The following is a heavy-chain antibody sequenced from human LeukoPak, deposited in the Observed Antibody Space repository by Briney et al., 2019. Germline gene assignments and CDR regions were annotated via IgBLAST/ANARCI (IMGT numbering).Heavy chain of an antibody. J-gene: IGHJ4*02. CDR2: INHSGTT. Sequence: ASETLSLTCAVYRGSFSGYYWTWIRQSPGEGLEWSGEINHSGTTNYNPSLKSRVTISIDTSKNQFSLKLSSVTAADTAVYYCARGPTIDYDILTGYYYFDYWGQGTLVTVSS. CDR3: ARGPTIDYDILTGYYYFDY. V-gene: IGHV4-34*01. CDR1: RGSFSGYY. D-gene: IGHD3-9*01.